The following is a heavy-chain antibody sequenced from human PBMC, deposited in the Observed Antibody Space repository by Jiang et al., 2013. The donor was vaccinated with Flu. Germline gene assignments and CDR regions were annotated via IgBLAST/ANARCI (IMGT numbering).Heavy chain of an antibody. CDR1: GYSFTDYY. V-gene: IGHV1-2*06. CDR3: AAYLGYSSDWGP. CDR2: INPNSGGT. D-gene: IGHD6-19*01. J-gene: IGHJ5*02. Sequence: VQLVESGAEVKKPGASVKVSCKASGYSFTDYYMHWVRQAPGQGLEWMGRINPNSGGTNYAQKFQGRVTMTRDTSISTAYMELSRLTSDDTAVYYCAAYLGYSSDWGPWGQGTLVTVSS.